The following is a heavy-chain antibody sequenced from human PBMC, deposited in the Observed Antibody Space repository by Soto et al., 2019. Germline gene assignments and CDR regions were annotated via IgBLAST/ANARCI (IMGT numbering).Heavy chain of an antibody. CDR1: GFTVSSNY. D-gene: IGHD3-22*01. J-gene: IGHJ1*01. CDR2: IYSGGST. V-gene: IGHV3-53*01. CDR3: ARDRVESGYPEYFQH. Sequence: EVQLVESGGGLIQPGGSLRLSCAASGFTVSSNYMSWVRQAPGKGLEWVSVIYSGGSTYYADSGKGRFTISRDNSKNTPYLQMNSLRAEDTAVYYCARDRVESGYPEYFQHWGQGTLVTVSS.